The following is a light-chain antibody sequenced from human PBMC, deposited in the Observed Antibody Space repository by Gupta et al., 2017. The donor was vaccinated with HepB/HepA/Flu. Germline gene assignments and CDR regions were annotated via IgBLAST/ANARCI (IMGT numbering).Light chain of an antibody. Sequence: SVLPQPPSVSGAPGQGVTISCTGSSSNIGAGYDVHWYQQRPVTAPKLLIYGNSNRPSVVPDRFSGSKSVTSASLSITGLQAEDDADYYCQSYDSSRSCLVFGGGTKPTVL. J-gene: IGLJ3*02. CDR3: QSYDSSRSCLV. CDR2: GNS. CDR1: SSNIGAGYD. V-gene: IGLV1-40*01.